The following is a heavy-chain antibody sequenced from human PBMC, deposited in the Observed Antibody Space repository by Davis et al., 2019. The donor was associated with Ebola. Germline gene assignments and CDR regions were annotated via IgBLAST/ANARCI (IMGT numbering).Heavy chain of an antibody. J-gene: IGHJ6*02. Sequence: PSETLSLTCTVSGGSVSSGSYYWSWIRQPPGKGLEWIGYIYYSGSTNYNPSLKSRVTISVDTSRNQFSLKLSSVTAADTAVYYCARDAEYLYGYYYYYGMDVWGQGTTVTVSS. D-gene: IGHD4-17*01. V-gene: IGHV4-61*01. CDR3: ARDAEYLYGYYYYYGMDV. CDR1: GGSVSSGSYY. CDR2: IYYSGST.